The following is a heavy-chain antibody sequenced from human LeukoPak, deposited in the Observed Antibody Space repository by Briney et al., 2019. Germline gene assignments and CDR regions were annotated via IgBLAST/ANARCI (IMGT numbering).Heavy chain of an antibody. CDR1: GFSVSSNY. D-gene: IGHD3-10*01. Sequence: GGSLRLSCAASGFSVSSNYVSWVRQAPGKGLEWVSSISSISNHIYYADSVKGRFTISRDNVKNSLYLHMNSLRAEDTAVYYCARDSIYYGSGDGDYWGQGTLVTVSS. CDR3: ARDSIYYGSGDGDY. J-gene: IGHJ4*02. CDR2: ISSISNHI. V-gene: IGHV3-21*06.